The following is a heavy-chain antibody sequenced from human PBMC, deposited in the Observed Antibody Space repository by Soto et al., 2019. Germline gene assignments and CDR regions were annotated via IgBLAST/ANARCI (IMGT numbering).Heavy chain of an antibody. D-gene: IGHD6-13*01. J-gene: IGHJ6*02. V-gene: IGHV1-18*01. CDR2: ISAYNGNT. Sequence: ASVKVSCKASGYTFTSYGISWVRQAPGQGLEWMGWISAYNGNTNYAQKLQGRVTMTRDTSTSTVYMELSSLRSEDTAVYYCASPGIAAAGPDRYYYYGMDVWGQGTTVTGSS. CDR3: ASPGIAAAGPDRYYYYGMDV. CDR1: GYTFTSYG.